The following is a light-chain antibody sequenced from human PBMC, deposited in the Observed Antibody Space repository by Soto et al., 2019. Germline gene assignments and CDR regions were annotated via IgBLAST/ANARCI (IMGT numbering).Light chain of an antibody. J-gene: IGKJ5*01. CDR2: DAS. Sequence: EIVLTQSPGTLSLSPGERATLSCRASQSVSSSYLAWYQQKPGQAPRLLIYDASDRATGIPARFSGSGSGTDFTLTISRLEPEDFAVYYCQQYASSITFGQGTRLEIK. V-gene: IGKV3-20*01. CDR1: QSVSSSY. CDR3: QQYASSIT.